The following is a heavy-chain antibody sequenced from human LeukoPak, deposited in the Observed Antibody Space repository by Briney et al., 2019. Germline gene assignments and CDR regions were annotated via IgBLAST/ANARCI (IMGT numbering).Heavy chain of an antibody. CDR3: ARDRPHYFDASG. Sequence: GGSLRLSCAASGFTFSSYAMSWVRQAPGKGLEWVSAISGSGGSTYYADSVKGRFTISRDNSKNTLYLQMNSLRAEDSAVYYCARDRPHYFDASGGGRGTLVTVSS. D-gene: IGHD3-9*01. CDR1: GFTFSSYA. V-gene: IGHV3-23*01. J-gene: IGHJ4*02. CDR2: ISGSGGST.